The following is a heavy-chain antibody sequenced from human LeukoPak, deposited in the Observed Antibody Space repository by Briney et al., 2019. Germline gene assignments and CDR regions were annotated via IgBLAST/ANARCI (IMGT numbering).Heavy chain of an antibody. V-gene: IGHV2-70*04. CDR1: GFSVSTSGMR. J-gene: IGHJ4*02. CDR3: ARTHFDWLRLDY. CDR2: LDWDDDK. Sequence: FGAPLAHLTRTRTLNCTFSGFSVSTSGMRGSWIRQPPEKALEWLPRLDWDDDKFYSTSLKTRLTISNDTSKNPEVLTMSNMDPVDTATYYCARTHFDWLRLDYWGQGTLVTVSS. D-gene: IGHD3-9*01.